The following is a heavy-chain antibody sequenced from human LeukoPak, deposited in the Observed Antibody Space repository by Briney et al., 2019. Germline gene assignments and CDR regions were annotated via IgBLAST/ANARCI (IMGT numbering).Heavy chain of an antibody. V-gene: IGHV4-59*01. Sequence: PSETLSLTCTVSGGSISSYYWSWVRQPPGKGLEWIGYIYYSGSTNYNPSLKSRVTISVDTSKNQFSLKLSSVTAADTAVYYCARDHHDYSNLGNWFDPWGQGTLVTVSS. D-gene: IGHD4-4*01. CDR2: IYYSGST. CDR3: ARDHHDYSNLGNWFDP. J-gene: IGHJ5*02. CDR1: GGSISSYY.